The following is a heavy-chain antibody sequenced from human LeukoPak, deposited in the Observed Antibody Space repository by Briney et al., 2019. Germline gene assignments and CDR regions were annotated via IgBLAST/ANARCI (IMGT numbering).Heavy chain of an antibody. CDR1: GYSFTSYW. D-gene: IGHD3-10*01. J-gene: IGHJ4*02. Sequence: GESLKISCKGSGYSFTSYWIGWVRQMPGKGLEWMGIIYPGDSDTRYSPSFQGQVTISADKSISTAYLQWSSLKASDTAMYYRARRNVAYYGSGSPIDYRGQGTLVTVSS. CDR2: IYPGDSDT. V-gene: IGHV5-51*01. CDR3: ARRNVAYYGSGSPIDY.